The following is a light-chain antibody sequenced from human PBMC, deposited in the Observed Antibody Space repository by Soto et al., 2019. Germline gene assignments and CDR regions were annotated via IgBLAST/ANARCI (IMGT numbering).Light chain of an antibody. CDR3: QQYGSSPPIT. CDR2: GAS. Sequence: EIVVTQSPGTLSLSPGERATLSCRASQSVSSSYLAWYQQTPGQAPRLRIYGASSRATGIPDRFSGSGSWTDFPLTISRLEPEDCAVYYCQQYGSSPPITFGQWTRLEIK. V-gene: IGKV3-20*01. CDR1: QSVSSSY. J-gene: IGKJ5*01.